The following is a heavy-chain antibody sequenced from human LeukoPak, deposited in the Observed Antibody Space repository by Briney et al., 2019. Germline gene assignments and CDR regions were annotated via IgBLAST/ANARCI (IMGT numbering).Heavy chain of an antibody. J-gene: IGHJ6*03. CDR2: IKQDGSEK. CDR3: ARGIVAKMGDYYYYMDV. D-gene: IGHD3-22*01. V-gene: IGHV3-7*01. CDR1: GFTFSSYW. Sequence: GGSLRLSCAASGFTFSSYWMSWVRQAPGKGLEWVANIKQDGSEKYYVDSVKGRFTISRDNAKNSLYLQMNSLRVEDTAVYYCARGIVAKMGDYYYYMDVWGKGTTVTVSS.